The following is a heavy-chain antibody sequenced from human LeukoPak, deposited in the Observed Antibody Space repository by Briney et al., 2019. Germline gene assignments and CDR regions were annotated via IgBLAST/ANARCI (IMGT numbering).Heavy chain of an antibody. V-gene: IGHV4-59*01. J-gene: IGHJ4*02. CDR2: VSYSGSP. Sequence: SETLSLTCAVSGGSLTTYYWSWIRQPPGKGLEWIGYVSYSGSPNYSPSLKSRVTISGDTSKNQFSLKLSSVTAADTAVYYCARRFGSGDYFDYWGLGTLVTVSS. D-gene: IGHD2-15*01. CDR1: GGSLTTYY. CDR3: ARRFGSGDYFDY.